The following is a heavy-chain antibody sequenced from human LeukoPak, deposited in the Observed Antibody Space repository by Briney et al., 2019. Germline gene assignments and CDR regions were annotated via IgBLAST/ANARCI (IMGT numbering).Heavy chain of an antibody. D-gene: IGHD2-15*01. CDR2: IYYSGST. J-gene: IGHJ4*02. CDR3: ARSDSGDYFDY. CDR1: GGSISSYY. V-gene: IGHV4-59*01. Sequence: SETLSLTCTVSGGSISSYYWSWIRQPPGKGLEWIGYIYYSGSTNYNPSLKSRVTISVDTSKNQFSLKLSSVTAADTAVYYCARSDSGDYFDYWGQGTLATVSS.